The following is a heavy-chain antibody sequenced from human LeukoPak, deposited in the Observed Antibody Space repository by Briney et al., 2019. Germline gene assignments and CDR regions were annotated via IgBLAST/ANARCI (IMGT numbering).Heavy chain of an antibody. J-gene: IGHJ5*02. D-gene: IGHD6-19*01. V-gene: IGHV3-30-3*01. CDR3: ASDPGEVAGPYNWFDP. CDR2: ISYDGSNK. CDR1: GFTFRSYA. Sequence: GRSLRLSCAAPGFTFRSYAMHWVPQAPGKGRRRGAVISYDGSNKYYADSVKGRFTISRDNSKNTLYLQMNSLRAEDTAVYYCASDPGEVAGPYNWFDPWGQGTLVTVSS.